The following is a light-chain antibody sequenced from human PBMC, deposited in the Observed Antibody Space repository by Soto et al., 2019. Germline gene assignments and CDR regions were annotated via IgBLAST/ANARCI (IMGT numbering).Light chain of an antibody. CDR1: QSVSGW. CDR2: DAS. CDR3: QQYSSYWT. Sequence: DIQMTQSPPTLSASVGDRVTITCRASQSVSGWLAWYQQKPGRAPKLLIYDASSLESGVPLRFSGSGSGTQFTLTISSLQPDDFATYYCQQYSSYWTLGQGTKVDIK. V-gene: IGKV1-5*01. J-gene: IGKJ1*01.